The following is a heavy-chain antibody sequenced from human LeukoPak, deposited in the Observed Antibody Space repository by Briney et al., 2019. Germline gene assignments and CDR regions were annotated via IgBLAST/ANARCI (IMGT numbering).Heavy chain of an antibody. CDR1: GYTFTSYD. Sequence: ASVKVSCKASGYTFTSYDINWVRQATGQGLEWMGRMNPNSGNTGYAQRFQGRVTITRNTSISTAYMELSSQRSEDAAVYYCARGHRVDLYDFWSGPSDWFDPWGQGTLVTVSS. V-gene: IGHV1-8*03. CDR3: ARGHRVDLYDFWSGPSDWFDP. CDR2: MNPNSGNT. D-gene: IGHD3-3*01. J-gene: IGHJ5*02.